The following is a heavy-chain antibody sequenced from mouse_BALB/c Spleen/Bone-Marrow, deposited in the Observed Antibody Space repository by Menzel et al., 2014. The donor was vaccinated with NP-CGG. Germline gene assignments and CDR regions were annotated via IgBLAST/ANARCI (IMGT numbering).Heavy chain of an antibody. CDR3: TRQRGDYAMDY. D-gene: IGHD1-1*02. J-gene: IGHJ4*01. CDR2: ISNGGNYT. Sequence: EVNVVESGGGLVKPGGSLKLSCAASGFTFSSYGVSWVRQTPEKRLEWVATISNGGNYTYYPDSVKGRFPISRDNAKNTLYLRMSSLRSEDTAMYYCTRQRGDYAMDYWGQGTSVTVSS. CDR1: GFTFSSYG. V-gene: IGHV5-9-3*01.